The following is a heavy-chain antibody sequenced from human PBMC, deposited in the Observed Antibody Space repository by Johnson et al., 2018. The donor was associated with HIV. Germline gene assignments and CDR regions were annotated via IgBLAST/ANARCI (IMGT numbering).Heavy chain of an antibody. CDR3: ARVSPVGLLSEAAAFDI. D-gene: IGHD2-21*01. V-gene: IGHV3-23*04. CDR2: ISGSGGST. J-gene: IGHJ3*02. CDR1: GFTFSSYA. Sequence: VQLVESGGGVVRPGGSLRLSCAASGFTFSSYAMSWVRQAPGKGLEWVSAISGSGGSTYYEDSVKGRFSISRDNSKITLYLQMNSLRAEDTAVYYCARVSPVGLLSEAAAFDIWGQGTMVTVSS.